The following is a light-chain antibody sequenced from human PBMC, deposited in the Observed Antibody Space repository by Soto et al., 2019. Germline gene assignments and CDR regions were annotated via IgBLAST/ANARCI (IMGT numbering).Light chain of an antibody. V-gene: IGKV3-15*01. Sequence: EIVMTQSPGTLSVSPGERATLSCRARQSVSSNLAWYQQKPGQATSLIIYGASTRANGIPARFSGSGSGTEFTLTISSLQSEDFVVYYCQQYNNWHQWTFGQGTKVDIK. CDR3: QQYNNWHQWT. CDR2: GAS. CDR1: QSVSSN. J-gene: IGKJ1*01.